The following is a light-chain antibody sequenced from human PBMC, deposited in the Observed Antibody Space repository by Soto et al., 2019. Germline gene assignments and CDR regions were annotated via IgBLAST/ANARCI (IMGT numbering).Light chain of an antibody. CDR3: CSYTGGTTLV. CDR2: EVS. CDR1: SSDVGGYKY. Sequence: QSVLTQPASVSGSPGQSITISCTGSSSDVGGYKYVSWYQQHPGKATKLMIFEVSNRPSGVSNRFSGSKSGNTASLTSSGLQADDEGDYYGCSYTGGTTLVCGGGTKLTVL. V-gene: IGLV2-14*01. J-gene: IGLJ2*01.